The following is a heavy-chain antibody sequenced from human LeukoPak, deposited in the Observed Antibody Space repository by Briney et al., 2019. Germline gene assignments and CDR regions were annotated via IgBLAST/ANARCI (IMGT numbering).Heavy chain of an antibody. Sequence: GGSLRLSCAASGFTVSSNYMTWVRQAPGKGLEWVSVIYSGGGTYYADSVKGRFTISRDNSKNTLYLQMNSLGAEDTAVYYCARAVTVVTAIHDWGQGTLVTVCS. J-gene: IGHJ4*02. D-gene: IGHD2-21*02. V-gene: IGHV3-53*01. CDR3: ARAVTVVTAIHD. CDR2: IYSGGGT. CDR1: GFTVSSNY.